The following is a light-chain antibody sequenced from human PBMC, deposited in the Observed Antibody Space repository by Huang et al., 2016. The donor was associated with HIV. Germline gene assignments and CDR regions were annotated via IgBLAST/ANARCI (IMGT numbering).Light chain of an antibody. Sequence: IVITQSPLSLPVTPGEPASISCRSSQSLLHSHGYNYLDWYVQKPGQAPQLRISLSSNRASGVPDRFSASGSVTDFTLKISRVQAEDVGVYFCMQALQTPRTFGQGTRLEIK. V-gene: IGKV2-28*01. CDR3: MQALQTPRT. CDR2: LSS. J-gene: IGKJ5*01. CDR1: QSLLHSHGYNY.